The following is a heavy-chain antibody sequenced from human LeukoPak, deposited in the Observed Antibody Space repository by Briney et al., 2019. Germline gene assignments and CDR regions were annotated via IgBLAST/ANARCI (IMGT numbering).Heavy chain of an antibody. J-gene: IGHJ3*02. CDR3: ARVDYDSSGYYAAFDI. CDR1: GGSISSSNW. D-gene: IGHD3-22*01. V-gene: IGHV4-4*02. Sequence: SGTLSLTCAVSGGSISSSNWWSWVRQPPGKGLEWIGEIYHSGSTNYNPSLKSRVTISVDKSKNQFSLKLSSVTAADTAVYYCARVDYDSSGYYAAFDIWGQGTMVTVSS. CDR2: IYHSGST.